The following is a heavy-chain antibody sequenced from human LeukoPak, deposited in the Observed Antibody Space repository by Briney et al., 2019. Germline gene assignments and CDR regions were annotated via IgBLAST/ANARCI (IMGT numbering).Heavy chain of an antibody. CDR2: VTRDGSGT. CDR1: GFTFSGYW. Sequence: GVLRLSCAASGFTFSGYWMHWVRQAPGKGLVWVARVTRDGSGTNYADSVKGRFTISRDNGKNTLYLQMNSLRAEDTAVYYCARDGGGYNFDYWGQGTLVTVSS. J-gene: IGHJ4*02. V-gene: IGHV3-74*01. D-gene: IGHD5-24*01. CDR3: ARDGGGYNFDY.